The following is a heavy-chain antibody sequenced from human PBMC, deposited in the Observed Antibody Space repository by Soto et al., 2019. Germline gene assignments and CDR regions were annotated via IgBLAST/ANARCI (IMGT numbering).Heavy chain of an antibody. CDR1: GGSISSYY. V-gene: IGHV4-59*01. CDR2: IYYSGST. Sequence: SETLSLTCTDSGGSISSYYWSWIRQPPGKGLEWIGYIYYSGSTNYNPSLKSRVTISVDTSKNQFSLKLSSVTAADTAVYYCARGYDFWSGYHFDYWGQGSLGTVSA. D-gene: IGHD3-3*01. J-gene: IGHJ4*02. CDR3: ARGYDFWSGYHFDY.